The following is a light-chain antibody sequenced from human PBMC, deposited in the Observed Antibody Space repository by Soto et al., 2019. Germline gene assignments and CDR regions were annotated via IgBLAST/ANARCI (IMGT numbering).Light chain of an antibody. V-gene: IGKV3-20*01. CDR2: SAS. Sequence: EIVLKHSPGTLSLSPGERATLSFSASQSVNSDYLAWYQQKPGQAPRLLIHSASSRATGIPDRFSGSGSGTDFTLTISRLEPEDFAVYYCQQYGSSPPITFGQGTRLEIK. J-gene: IGKJ5*01. CDR1: QSVNSDY. CDR3: QQYGSSPPIT.